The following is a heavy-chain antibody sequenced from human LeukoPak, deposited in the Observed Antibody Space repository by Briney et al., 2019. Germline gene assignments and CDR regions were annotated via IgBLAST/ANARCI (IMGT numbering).Heavy chain of an antibody. CDR1: GFTFRTYW. CDR2: INSDGSSA. J-gene: IGHJ4*02. CDR3: ARGMDYGGNFFDY. Sequence: PGGSLRLSCAASGFTFRTYWMHWVRQAPGKGLVWVSRINSDGSSASYADSVKGRFTISRDNAKNTLYLQMSSLRAEDTAVYYCARGMDYGGNFFDYWGQGTLVTVSS. V-gene: IGHV3-74*01. D-gene: IGHD4-23*01.